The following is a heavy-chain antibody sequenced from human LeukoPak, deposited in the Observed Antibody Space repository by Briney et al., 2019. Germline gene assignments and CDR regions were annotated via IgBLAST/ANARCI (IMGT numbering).Heavy chain of an antibody. CDR3: ARALTTLTYEGY. Sequence: GGSLRLSCAASGFTFSSYAMSWVRQAPGKGLEWVSSIGGLGGSTFYAVSVKGRFTISRDNSKNTLYLQMNSLRAEDTAVYYCARALTTLTYEGYWGQGTLVTVSS. D-gene: IGHD1-1*01. CDR2: IGGLGGST. V-gene: IGHV3-23*01. J-gene: IGHJ4*02. CDR1: GFTFSSYA.